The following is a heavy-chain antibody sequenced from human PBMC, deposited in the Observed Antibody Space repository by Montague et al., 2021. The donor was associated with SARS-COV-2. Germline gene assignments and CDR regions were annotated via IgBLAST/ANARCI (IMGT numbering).Heavy chain of an antibody. V-gene: IGHV4-61*02. CDR3: ASPGVYYDSSGLLGFDY. CDR2: IYTSGST. J-gene: IGHJ4*02. CDR1: GGSISSGSYY. Sequence: TLSLTCTVSGGSISSGSYYWSWIRQPAGKGLEWIGRIYTSGSTNYNPSLKSRVTISVDTSKNQFSLKLSSVTAADTAVYYCASPGVYYDSSGLLGFDYWGQGTLVTVSS. D-gene: IGHD3-22*01.